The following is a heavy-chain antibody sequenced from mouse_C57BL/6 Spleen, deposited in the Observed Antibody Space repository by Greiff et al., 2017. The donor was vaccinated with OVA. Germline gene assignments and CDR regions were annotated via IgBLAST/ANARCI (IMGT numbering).Heavy chain of an antibody. CDR1: GYAFSSSW. Sequence: VQLQQSGPELVKPGASVKISCKASGYAFSSSWMNWVKQRPGKGLEWIGRIYPGDGDTNYNGKFKGKATLTADKSSSTAYMQLSSLTSEDSAVYFCASSGYYGSSYPFAYWGQGTLVTVSA. D-gene: IGHD1-1*01. CDR2: IYPGDGDT. CDR3: ASSGYYGSSYPFAY. J-gene: IGHJ3*01. V-gene: IGHV1-82*01.